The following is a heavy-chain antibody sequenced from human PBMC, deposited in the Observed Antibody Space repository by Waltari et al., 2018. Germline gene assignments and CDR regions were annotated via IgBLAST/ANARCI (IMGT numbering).Heavy chain of an antibody. D-gene: IGHD3-22*01. Sequence: QVQLVQSGAAVKKPGASVKVSSKASGYTFTGYYIQWVRPDHGQGLEWMGWINPNSDGTNYAQKFQGRVTMTRDTSISTVYMELSRLRSDDTAVYYCARSGYYDSSGYSSGVDYWGQGTLVTVSS. J-gene: IGHJ4*02. CDR1: GYTFTGYY. CDR2: INPNSDGT. CDR3: ARSGYYDSSGYSSGVDY. V-gene: IGHV1-2*02.